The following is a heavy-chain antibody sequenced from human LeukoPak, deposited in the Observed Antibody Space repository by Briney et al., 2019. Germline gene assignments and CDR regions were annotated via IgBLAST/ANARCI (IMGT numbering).Heavy chain of an antibody. Sequence: PGGSLRLSCAASGFTFSSYAMHWVRQAPGKGLEWVAVISYDGSNKYYADSVKGRFTISRDNSKNTLYLQMNSLRAGDTAVYYCARPVVVTAFRPYYFDYWGQGTLVTVSS. V-gene: IGHV3-30-3*01. CDR1: GFTFSSYA. J-gene: IGHJ4*02. CDR2: ISYDGSNK. CDR3: ARPVVVTAFRPYYFDY. D-gene: IGHD2-21*02.